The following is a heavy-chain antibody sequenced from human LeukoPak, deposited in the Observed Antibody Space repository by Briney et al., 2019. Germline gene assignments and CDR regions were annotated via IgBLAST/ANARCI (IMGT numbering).Heavy chain of an antibody. J-gene: IGHJ4*02. V-gene: IGHV3-48*02. CDR2: ISGTTITI. Sequence: TGGSLRLSCAASGFTFSTYGMNWVRQAPGKGLEWLSSISGTTITIYYADSVKGRFTISRDNAKNSLYLQMSGLRDEDTAIYYCATSGSYSSGDFDYWGQGTLVTVSS. CDR1: GFTFSTYG. D-gene: IGHD3-10*01. CDR3: ATSGSYSSGDFDY.